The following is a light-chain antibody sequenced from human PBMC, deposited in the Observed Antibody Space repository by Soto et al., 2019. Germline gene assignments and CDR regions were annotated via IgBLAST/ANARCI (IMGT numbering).Light chain of an antibody. J-gene: IGKJ1*01. CDR2: GAS. Sequence: SLLAQSPGTLSLSRGERATLSYSASQSVSRSYLAWYQQKPGQAPRLLIYGASNRATGIPDRFSGSGSGTDFTLTISRLEPEDFAVYYCQQYGSSGTFGQGTKVDIK. CDR1: QSVSRSY. V-gene: IGKV3-20*01. CDR3: QQYGSSGT.